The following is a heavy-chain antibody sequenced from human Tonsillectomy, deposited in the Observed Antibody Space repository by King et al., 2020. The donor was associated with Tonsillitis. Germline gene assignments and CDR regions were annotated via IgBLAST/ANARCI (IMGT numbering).Heavy chain of an antibody. D-gene: IGHD2-21*02. CDR2: ISAYNGNT. CDR1: GYTFTSYG. V-gene: IGHV1-18*04. J-gene: IGHJ4*02. CDR3: ARGLHTYCGGDCYSWSYDY. Sequence: VQLVESGAEVKKPGASVKVSCRASGYTFTSYGISWGRQAPGQGLEWMGWISAYNGNTNYAQKLQGRVTMTTDTSTSTAYMELRSLRSDDTAVYYCARGLHTYCGGDCYSWSYDYWGQGTLVTVSS.